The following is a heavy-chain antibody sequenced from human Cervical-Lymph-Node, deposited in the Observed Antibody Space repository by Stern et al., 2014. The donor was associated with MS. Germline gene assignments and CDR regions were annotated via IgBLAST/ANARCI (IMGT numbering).Heavy chain of an antibody. CDR2: ISGSGDST. D-gene: IGHD1-1*01. J-gene: IGHJ5*01. CDR1: GFIFSSYD. V-gene: IGHV3-23*04. Sequence: VQLVESGGGLVQTGGSLRLSCAASGFIFSSYDMSWVRQAPGKGLEWVSGISGSGDSTYYADSVKGRFTISRDSSTNTVYLQIHSLRADDTAVYYCVKANWKGYRRCFDPWGQGTLVTVSS. CDR3: VKANWKGYRRCFDP.